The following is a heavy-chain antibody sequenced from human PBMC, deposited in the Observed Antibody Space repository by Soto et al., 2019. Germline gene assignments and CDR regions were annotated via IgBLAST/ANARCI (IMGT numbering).Heavy chain of an antibody. CDR3: ARRLDLAAAGPEDSPIYYYYYYGMDV. CDR1: GGSISSGGYY. Sequence: QVQLQESGPGLVKPSQTLSLTCTVSGGSISSGGYYWSWIRQHPGKGLEWIGYIYYSGSTYYNPSLKSRVTISVDTSKNQFSLKLSSVTAADTAVYYCARRLDLAAAGPEDSPIYYYYYYGMDVWGQGTTVTVSS. V-gene: IGHV4-31*03. CDR2: IYYSGST. J-gene: IGHJ6*02. D-gene: IGHD6-13*01.